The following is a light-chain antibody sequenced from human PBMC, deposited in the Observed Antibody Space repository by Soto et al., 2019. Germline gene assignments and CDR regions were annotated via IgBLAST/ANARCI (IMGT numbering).Light chain of an antibody. CDR1: SSEVGAYDF. V-gene: IGLV2-14*01. Sequence: QSALTQPASVSGSPGQSITISCTGTSSEVGAYDFVSWYQHYPGKAPKLVTFDVTHRPPGISDRSAGSKSANTAYLSISGLQAEDEGFYYCSSYTTRSTLVFGGGTKLAVL. CDR2: DVT. CDR3: SSYTTRSTLV. J-gene: IGLJ2*01.